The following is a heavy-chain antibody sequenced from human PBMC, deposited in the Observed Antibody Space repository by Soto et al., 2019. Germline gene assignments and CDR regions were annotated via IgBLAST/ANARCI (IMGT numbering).Heavy chain of an antibody. D-gene: IGHD1-26*01. V-gene: IGHV1-3*01. CDR1: GYTFTSYA. J-gene: IGHJ4*02. Sequence: QVQLVQSGAEVKKPGASVKVSCKASGYTFTSYAMHWVRQAPGQRLEWMGWINAGNGNTKYSQKFQGRGTITRDTSASTAYMELSSLRSEDTAVYYCASTLTEKEADYSGSYYGYWGQGTLVTVSS. CDR2: INAGNGNT. CDR3: ASTLTEKEADYSGSYYGY.